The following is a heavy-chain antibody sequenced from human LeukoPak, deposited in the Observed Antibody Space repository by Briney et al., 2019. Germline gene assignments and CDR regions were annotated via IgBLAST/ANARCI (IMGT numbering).Heavy chain of an antibody. V-gene: IGHV3-23*01. D-gene: IGHD1-1*01. CDR2: ISGSGGST. CDR1: GFTFSHYA. Sequence: AGGSLRLSCAASGFTFSHYAMSWVRQAPGKGLEWVSGISGSGGSTYYADSVKGRFTVSRDNSKNTLYLQMTSLRVEDTAVYYSAKELAYAYYFDVWGKGTTVTVSS. J-gene: IGHJ6*03. CDR3: AKELAYAYYFDV.